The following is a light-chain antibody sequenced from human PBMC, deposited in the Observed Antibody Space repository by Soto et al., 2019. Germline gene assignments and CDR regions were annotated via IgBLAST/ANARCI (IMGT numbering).Light chain of an antibody. J-gene: IGKJ3*01. CDR2: AAS. CDR3: QQSYSTPLT. CDR1: QSISSY. V-gene: IGKV1-39*01. Sequence: DIQMTQSPSSLSASVGDRVTITCRASQSISSYLNWYQQKPGKAPKLLIYAASSLQSGVPSRFSVSGSGTDFTLTISRLQPEEFATYYCQQSYSTPLTFGPGTKVDIK.